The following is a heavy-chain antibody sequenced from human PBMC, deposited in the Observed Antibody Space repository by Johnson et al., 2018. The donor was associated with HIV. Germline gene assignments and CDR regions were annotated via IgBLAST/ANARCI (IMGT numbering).Heavy chain of an antibody. CDR1: GFTVSSNY. D-gene: IGHD3-22*01. J-gene: IGHJ3*02. CDR3: ARDRNYYDSSAQGAFDI. V-gene: IGHV3-53*01. Sequence: VQLVESGGGVVQPGGSLRLSCAASGFTVSSNYMSWVRQAPGKGLEWVSVIYSGGSTYYADSVKGRFTISRDNSKNTLYLQRNSLRAEDTAVYYCARDRNYYDSSAQGAFDIWGQGTMVTVSS. CDR2: IYSGGST.